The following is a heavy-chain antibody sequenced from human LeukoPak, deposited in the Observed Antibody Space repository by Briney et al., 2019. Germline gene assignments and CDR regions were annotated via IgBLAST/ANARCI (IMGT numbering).Heavy chain of an antibody. V-gene: IGHV4-34*01. D-gene: IGHD3-22*01. Sequence: PSETLSLTCAVYGGSFSGYYWSWIRQPPGKGLEWIGEINHSGSTNYNPSLKSRVTISVDTSKNQFSLKLSSVTAADTAVYYCARGYYYDSSGSDLYDYWGQGTLVTVSS. CDR1: GGSFSGYY. CDR3: ARGYYYDSSGSDLYDY. J-gene: IGHJ4*02. CDR2: INHSGST.